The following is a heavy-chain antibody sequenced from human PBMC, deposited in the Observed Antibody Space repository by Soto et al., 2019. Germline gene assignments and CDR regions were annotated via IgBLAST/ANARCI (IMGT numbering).Heavy chain of an antibody. CDR3: ARELDYNRFYP. CDR2: INPNSGGT. CDR1: GYTFTGYY. V-gene: IGHV1-2*04. J-gene: IGHJ5*02. Sequence: ASVKVSCKASGYTFTGYYMHWVRQAPGQGLEWMGWINPNSGGTNYAQKFQGWVTMTRDTSISTAYMELSRLRSDDTAVYYCARELDYNRFYPSSQGTLVTVAS.